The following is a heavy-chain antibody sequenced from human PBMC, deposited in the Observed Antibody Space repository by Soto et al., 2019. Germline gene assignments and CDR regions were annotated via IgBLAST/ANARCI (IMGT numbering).Heavy chain of an antibody. CDR1: GGSFSGYY. J-gene: IGHJ4*02. D-gene: IGHD3-10*01. V-gene: IGHV4-34*01. Sequence: QVQLQQWGAGLLKPSEILSLTCAVYGGSFSGYYWSWIRQPPGKGLEWIGEINHSGSTNYNPSLKSRVTISVDTSKNQFSLKLSSVTAADTAVYYCARGRKTYYYGSGSYLFDYWGQGTLVTVSS. CDR2: INHSGST. CDR3: ARGRKTYYYGSGSYLFDY.